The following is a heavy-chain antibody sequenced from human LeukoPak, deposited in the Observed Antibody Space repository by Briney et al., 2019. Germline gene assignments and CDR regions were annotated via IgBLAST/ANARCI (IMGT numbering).Heavy chain of an antibody. D-gene: IGHD1-1*01. J-gene: IGHJ3*01. Sequence: SETLSLTCTVSGGSISSYSWSWIRQPPGKGLEWTGSIDYSGSTNYNPSLKSRVTISVDTSKNQFSLQLSSVTAADTAVYYCAGDVMSTALDAFDVWGQGTMVTVSS. CDR2: IDYSGST. CDR1: GGSISSYS. V-gene: IGHV4-59*01. CDR3: AGDVMSTALDAFDV.